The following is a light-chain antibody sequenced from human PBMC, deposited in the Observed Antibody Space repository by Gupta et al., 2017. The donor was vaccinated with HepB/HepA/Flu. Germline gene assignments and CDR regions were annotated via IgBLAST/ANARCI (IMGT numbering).Light chain of an antibody. CDR1: QSISNW. J-gene: IGKJ1*01. CDR2: RAS. CDR3: QQYQSYWT. V-gene: IGKV1-5*03. Sequence: DIQMTQSPSTLSASVGDRVTITCRASQSISNWLAWYQQKPGKATKLLIYRASNLESGVPSRFSGSGAGTEFTLTISRLQPDDFATYYCQQYQSYWTFGQGTKVEIK.